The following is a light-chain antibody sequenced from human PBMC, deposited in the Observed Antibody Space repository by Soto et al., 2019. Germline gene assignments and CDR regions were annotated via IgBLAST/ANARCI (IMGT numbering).Light chain of an antibody. CDR3: SSYTSRGTLV. CDR1: SSDVGGYDH. J-gene: IGLJ3*02. CDR2: DVN. Sequence: QSVLTQPASVSGSPGQSITISCTGTSSDVGGYDHVSWYQQHPGKAPKLIIYDVNIRPSGVSNRFSGSKSGNTASLAVSGLQAEDEADYYCSSYTSRGTLVFGGGTKLTVL. V-gene: IGLV2-14*03.